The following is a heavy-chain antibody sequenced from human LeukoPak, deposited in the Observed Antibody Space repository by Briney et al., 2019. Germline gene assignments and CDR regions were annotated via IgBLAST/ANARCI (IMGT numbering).Heavy chain of an antibody. D-gene: IGHD5-24*01. V-gene: IGHV4-61*01. CDR1: GGSVSSGSYY. Sequence: SETLSPTCTVSGGSVSSGSYYWSWIRQPPGKGLEWIGFIHYTGSTNYNPSLKSRVTISVDTSKNQFSLNLSSVTAADTAVYYCARGRGGSPPLDYWGQGTLVTVSS. CDR3: ARGRGGSPPLDY. CDR2: IHYTGST. J-gene: IGHJ4*02.